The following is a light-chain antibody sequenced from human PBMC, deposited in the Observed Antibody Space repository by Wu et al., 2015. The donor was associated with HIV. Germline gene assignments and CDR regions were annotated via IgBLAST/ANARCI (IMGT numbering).Light chain of an antibody. Sequence: DIQMTQSPSTLSASVGDRVTITCRASQSLSSWLAWYQQKPGKAPKLLIYKTSSLESGVPSRFSGSASGTEFTLTISSLQPDDFATYYCQHYNNYPWTFGHGTKVEIK. J-gene: IGKJ1*01. CDR3: QHYNNYPWT. V-gene: IGKV1-5*03. CDR1: QSLSSW. CDR2: KTS.